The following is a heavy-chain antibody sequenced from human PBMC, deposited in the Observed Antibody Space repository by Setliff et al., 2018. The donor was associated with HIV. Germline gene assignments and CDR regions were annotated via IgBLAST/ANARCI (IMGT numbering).Heavy chain of an antibody. V-gene: IGHV4-31*03. J-gene: IGHJ6*02. CDR3: ARMGAARPLYYYGMDV. CDR2: SYHSGSP. Sequence: SETLSLTCSVFRGSLSSGGYYWSWIRQHPGKGLEWIGYSYHSGSPSYNPSLKSRTTISVDTSKNEFSLKLSAVTAADTDVYYCARMGAARPLYYYGMDVWGRGTTVTVSS. D-gene: IGHD6-6*01. CDR1: RGSLSSGGYY.